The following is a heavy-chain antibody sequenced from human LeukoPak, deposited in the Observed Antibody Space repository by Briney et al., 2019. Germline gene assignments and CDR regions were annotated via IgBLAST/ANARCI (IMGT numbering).Heavy chain of an antibody. Sequence: SVKVSCKASGGTSNSHAISWVRQAPGQGLEWMGRIIPNLGTTNRAQNFQDRVTLTADKSTNTAYMELTSLTSDDTAVYYCATTNDGGGYQWGDFFHFWGQGTLVTVSS. D-gene: IGHD3-22*01. CDR1: GGTSNSHA. V-gene: IGHV1-69*04. CDR3: ATTNDGGGYQWGDFFHF. CDR2: IIPNLGTT. J-gene: IGHJ4*02.